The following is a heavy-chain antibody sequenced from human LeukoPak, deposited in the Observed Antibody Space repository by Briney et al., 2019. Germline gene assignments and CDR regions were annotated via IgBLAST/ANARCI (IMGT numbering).Heavy chain of an antibody. CDR1: GYTFTTYD. V-gene: IGHV1-18*01. CDR2: VSGYNGDT. CDR3: ARNLVAAGFHWFDP. D-gene: IGHD6-13*01. J-gene: IGHJ5*02. Sequence: ASVKVSCKASGYTFTTYDITWVRQAPGQGLEWMGWVSGYNGDTNYAQKLQGRVTMTTDTSTSTAYMELRSLRSDDTAVYCCARNLVAAGFHWFDPWGQGTLVTVSS.